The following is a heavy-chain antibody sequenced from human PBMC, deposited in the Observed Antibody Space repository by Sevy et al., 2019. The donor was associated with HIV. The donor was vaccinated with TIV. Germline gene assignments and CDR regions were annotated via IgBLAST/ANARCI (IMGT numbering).Heavy chain of an antibody. CDR3: AREGCSRPHDY. D-gene: IGHD2-2*01. J-gene: IGHJ4*02. Sequence: GGSLRLSCAASGFTFSSYAMSWVRQPPGKGLEWVATFSFGCGKINYADSVKCRFTISRDNSKNTLFLQMNRLRAEDTAVYCCAREGCSRPHDYWGQGTLVTVSS. CDR1: GFTFSSYA. CDR2: FSFGCGKI. V-gene: IGHV3-23*01.